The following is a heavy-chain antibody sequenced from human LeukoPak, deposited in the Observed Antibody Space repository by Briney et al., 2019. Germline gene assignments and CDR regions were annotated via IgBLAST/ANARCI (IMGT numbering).Heavy chain of an antibody. CDR2: IYYSGSA. CDR1: GGSVSSGSYY. D-gene: IGHD2-2*01. V-gene: IGHV4-61*01. J-gene: IGHJ3*02. Sequence: SETLSLTCTVSGGSVSSGSYYWSWVRQPPGKGLEWIGYIYYSGSANYNPSLKSRVTISVYTSKNQFSLKLSSRTAEDRAVYYXXSLXYXSSXSCYGVGAFDIWGQGTMVTISS. CDR3: XSLXYXSSXSCYGVGAFDI.